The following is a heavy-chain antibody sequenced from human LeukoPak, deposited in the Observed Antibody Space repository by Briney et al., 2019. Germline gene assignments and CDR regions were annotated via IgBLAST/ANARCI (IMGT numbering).Heavy chain of an antibody. CDR1: GFPFSDYS. Sequence: PGGSLRLSCTASGFPFSDYSMNWVRQAPGKGLEWISYIGISSGNTKYADSVKGRFTISADKARNSLYLQMNSLRVEDTAVYYCARDHNYAFDNWGQGTLVSVSS. V-gene: IGHV3-48*01. CDR2: IGISSGNT. D-gene: IGHD1-1*01. CDR3: ARDHNYAFDN. J-gene: IGHJ4*02.